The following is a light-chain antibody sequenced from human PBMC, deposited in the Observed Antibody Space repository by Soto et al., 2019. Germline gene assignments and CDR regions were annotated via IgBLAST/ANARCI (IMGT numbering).Light chain of an antibody. CDR3: GGWDDSLSGPV. J-gene: IGLJ2*01. CDR1: SSNIGSNY. V-gene: IGLV1-47*01. CDR2: RNN. Sequence: QSVLTQPPSASGTPGQRVNISCSGSSSNIGSNYVYWYRQFPGTAPKLLIQRNNQRPSGVPARFSGSKSGTSASLAISGLRSEDEDDSYCGGWDDSLSGPVFGGGTK.